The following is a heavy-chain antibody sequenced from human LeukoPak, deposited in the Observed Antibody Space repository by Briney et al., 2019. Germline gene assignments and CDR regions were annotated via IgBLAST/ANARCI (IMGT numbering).Heavy chain of an antibody. Sequence: SVTVSCKASGFTFTSSAVQWVRQARGQRLEWIGWIVVGSGNTNYAQKFQERVTITRDMSTSTAYMELSSLRSEDTAVYYCAAGGPAAIPFFDYWGQGTLVTVSS. J-gene: IGHJ4*02. V-gene: IGHV1-58*01. CDR2: IVVGSGNT. CDR3: AAGGPAAIPFFDY. CDR1: GFTFTSSA. D-gene: IGHD2-2*01.